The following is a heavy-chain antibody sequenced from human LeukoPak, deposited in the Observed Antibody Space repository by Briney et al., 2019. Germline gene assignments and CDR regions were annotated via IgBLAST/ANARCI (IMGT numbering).Heavy chain of an antibody. CDR2: INPHTGAA. D-gene: IGHD3-3*01. Sequence: GASVKVSCKVSGYSFIENYLHWVRQAPGQGLEWMGLINPHTGAATFSHKFQGRVTMTRDTPISTAYMHLTRLKFDDTAMYYCARGKSGYSPWGQGTPVTVSS. V-gene: IGHV1-2*02. CDR1: GYSFIENY. CDR3: ARGKSGYSP. J-gene: IGHJ4*02.